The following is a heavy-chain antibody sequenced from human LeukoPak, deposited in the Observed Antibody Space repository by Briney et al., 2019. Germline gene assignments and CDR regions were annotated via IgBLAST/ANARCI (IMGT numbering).Heavy chain of an antibody. CDR1: GGSFSGYY. D-gene: IGHD6-13*01. V-gene: IGHV4-34*01. J-gene: IGHJ4*02. Sequence: SETLSLTCAVYGGSFSGYYWSWIRQPPGKGLEWIGEINHSGSTNYNPSLKSRVTISVDTSKNQFSLKLSSVTAADTAVYYCARDSLSSSWYGNLFDYWGQGTLVTVSS. CDR3: ARDSLSSSWYGNLFDY. CDR2: INHSGST.